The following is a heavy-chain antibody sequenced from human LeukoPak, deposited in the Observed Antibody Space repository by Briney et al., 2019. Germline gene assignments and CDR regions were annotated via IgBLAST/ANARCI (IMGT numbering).Heavy chain of an antibody. Sequence: PSETLSLTCTVSGDSISSGDYYWSWIRQPPGKGLEWIGYIYYSGSTYYNPSLKSRVTISVDTSKNQFSLKLSSVTAADTAVYYCARGVEEPAAGTRWFDPWGQGTLVTVSS. D-gene: IGHD6-13*01. V-gene: IGHV4-30-4*08. J-gene: IGHJ5*02. CDR3: ARGVEEPAAGTRWFDP. CDR2: IYYSGST. CDR1: GDSISSGDYY.